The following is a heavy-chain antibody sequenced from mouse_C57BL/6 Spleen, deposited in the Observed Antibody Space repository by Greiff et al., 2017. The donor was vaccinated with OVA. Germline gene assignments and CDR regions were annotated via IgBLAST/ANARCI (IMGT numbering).Heavy chain of an antibody. J-gene: IGHJ2*01. CDR3: AKDYSNYVDY. V-gene: IGHV2-5*01. CDR2: IWRGGST. D-gene: IGHD2-5*01. CDR1: GFSLTSYG. Sequence: VQLQQSGPGLVKPSQSLSITCTVSGFSLTSYGVHWVRQSPGKGLEWLGVIWRGGSTDYNAAFMYRLSITKDNSKSQVFFKLNSLPADDTAIYYCAKDYSNYVDYWGQGTTLTVSS.